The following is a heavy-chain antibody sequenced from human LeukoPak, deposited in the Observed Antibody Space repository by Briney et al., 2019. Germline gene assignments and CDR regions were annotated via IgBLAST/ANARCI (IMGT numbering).Heavy chain of an antibody. V-gene: IGHV3-74*01. CDR1: GFTFRNYL. CDR3: GRGGDGIDF. Sequence: PGGSLRLSCAVSGFTFRNYLMHWVRQAPGQGLVWVSRINQDESKAYADSVRGRFTVSRDNAKNMLYLHLSGLRAEDTAVYFCGRGGDGIDFWGQGTLVTVSS. J-gene: IGHJ4*02. CDR2: INQDESKA. D-gene: IGHD5-24*01.